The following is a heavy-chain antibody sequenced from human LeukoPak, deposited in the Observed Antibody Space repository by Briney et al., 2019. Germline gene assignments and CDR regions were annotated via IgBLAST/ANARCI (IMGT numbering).Heavy chain of an antibody. V-gene: IGHV3-74*01. CDR3: AKIDAY. CDR1: GFTFSRNW. Sequence: PGGSLRLSCAASGFTFSRNWMHWVRQAPGKGLVWVSRINSDGSITTYAASVKGRFTISRDNAKNTLYLQMRSLRAEDTAVYYCAKIDAYWGQGTLVTVSS. CDR2: INSDGSIT. J-gene: IGHJ4*02.